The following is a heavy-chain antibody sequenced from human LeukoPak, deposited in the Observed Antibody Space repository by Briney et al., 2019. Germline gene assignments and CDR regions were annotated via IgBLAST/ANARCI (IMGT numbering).Heavy chain of an antibody. D-gene: IGHD2-15*01. J-gene: IGHJ4*02. CDR1: GGSISTYSYY. V-gene: IGHV4-39*01. Sequence: SETLSLTCSVSGGSISTYSYYWDWIRQPPGKGLEWIGSIYYSGSTYYNPSLQSRLTISIDTSKNQFSLKLSSVTAADTAVYYCARAWPAKQSGVPYYFDYWGQGTLVTVSS. CDR2: IYYSGST. CDR3: ARAWPAKQSGVPYYFDY.